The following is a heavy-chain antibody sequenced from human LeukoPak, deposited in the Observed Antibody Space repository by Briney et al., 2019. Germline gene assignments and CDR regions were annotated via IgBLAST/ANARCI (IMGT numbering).Heavy chain of an antibody. CDR3: ATSGGIAVAGTISEFDY. V-gene: IGHV1-18*01. Sequence: GASVKVSCKASGYTFTSYGISWVRQAPGQGLEWMGWISAYNGNTNYAQKLQGRVTMTTDTSTSTAYMELRSLRSDDTAVYYCATSGGIAVAGTISEFDYWGRGTLVTVSS. CDR2: ISAYNGNT. D-gene: IGHD6-19*01. J-gene: IGHJ4*02. CDR1: GYTFTSYG.